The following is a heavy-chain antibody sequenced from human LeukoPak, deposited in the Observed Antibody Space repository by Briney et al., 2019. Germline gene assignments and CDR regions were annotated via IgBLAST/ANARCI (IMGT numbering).Heavy chain of an antibody. CDR1: GYSISSGYY. Sequence: PSETLSLTCAVSGYSISSGYYWGWIRQPPGKGLEWIGSIYHSGGTYYNPSLKSRVTISVDTSKNQFSLKLSSVTAADTAVYYCARAPYYYYYMDVWGKGTTVTVSS. CDR2: IYHSGGT. J-gene: IGHJ6*03. CDR3: ARAPYYYYYMDV. V-gene: IGHV4-38-2*01.